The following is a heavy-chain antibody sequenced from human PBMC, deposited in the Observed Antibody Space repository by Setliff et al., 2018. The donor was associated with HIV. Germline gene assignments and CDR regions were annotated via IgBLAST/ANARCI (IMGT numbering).Heavy chain of an antibody. Sequence: TSETLSLTCTVSGGSLSSNLYYWGWIRQPPGKGLEWIANVYYSGSAYYNPSLKSRLSISVDMSKNQFSLRLSSVTAADTAIYYCARPTSGSNSPYVDWGQGTLVTVSS. CDR3: ARPTSGSNSPYVD. D-gene: IGHD3-10*02. CDR1: GGSLSSNLYY. CDR2: VYYSGSA. J-gene: IGHJ4*01. V-gene: IGHV4-39*01.